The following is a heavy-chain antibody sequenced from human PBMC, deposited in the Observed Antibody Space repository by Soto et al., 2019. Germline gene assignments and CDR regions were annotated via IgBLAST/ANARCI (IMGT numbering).Heavy chain of an antibody. D-gene: IGHD2-15*01. J-gene: IGHJ6*02. CDR1: GGTFSSYA. CDR2: IIPIFGTA. CDR3: AVRTMTSTYYSQERRYYYGMDV. V-gene: IGHV1-69*01. Sequence: QVQLVQSGAEVKKPGSSVKVSCKASGGTFSSYAISWVRQAPGQGLEWMGGIIPIFGTANYAQKLQGRVTITADESTSTAYMELSSLRSEDTAVYYCAVRTMTSTYYSQERRYYYGMDVWGQGTTVTVSS.